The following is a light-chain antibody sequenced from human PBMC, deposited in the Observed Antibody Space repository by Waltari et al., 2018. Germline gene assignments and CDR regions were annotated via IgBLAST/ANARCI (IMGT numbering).Light chain of an antibody. CDR3: MQGTHRPYT. V-gene: IGKV2-30*02. CDR1: LVRRDGNTV. J-gene: IGKJ2*01. Sequence: LVRRDGNTVVWGFEQRPGRSPRRLIEKVSYRESGVPDRFSGSGSGTDFTLKISRVEADDVGVYYCMQGTHRPYTCGQGTRLDIK. CDR2: KVS.